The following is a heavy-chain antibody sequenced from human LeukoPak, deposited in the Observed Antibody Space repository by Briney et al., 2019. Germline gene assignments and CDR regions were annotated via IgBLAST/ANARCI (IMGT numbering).Heavy chain of an antibody. CDR2: INHSWIT. V-gene: IGHV4-59*01. Sequence: SETLSLICTLSIGFMSCYYWRCMRQPPGGGVEWSGYINHSWITNYNPSLKSPVNISVDTSKKQFSLKLSSVTAADTAVYYSARQDGYYYSSEKKLYGMDVWGPGTTVTVSS. CDR3: ARQDGYYYSSEKKLYGMDV. CDR1: IGFMSCYY. D-gene: IGHD3-10*01. J-gene: IGHJ6*02.